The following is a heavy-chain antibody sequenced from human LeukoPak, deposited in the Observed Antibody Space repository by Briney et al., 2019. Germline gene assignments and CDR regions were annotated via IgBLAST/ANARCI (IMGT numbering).Heavy chain of an antibody. CDR2: INQDGSQK. CDR1: GFTFSNYW. V-gene: IGHV3-7*01. J-gene: IGHJ4*02. D-gene: IGHD5-24*01. Sequence: PGGSLRLSCAASGFTFSNYWMNWVRQAPGKGLEWVANINQDGSQKEYVDSVKGRFTISRDNAKSLLYLQMNSLRAEDTAVYYCARIMRDVGVRDYWGQGTLVTVSS. CDR3: ARIMRDVGVRDY.